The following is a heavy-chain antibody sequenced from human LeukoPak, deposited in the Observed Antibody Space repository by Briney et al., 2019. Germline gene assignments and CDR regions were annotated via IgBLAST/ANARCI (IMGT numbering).Heavy chain of an antibody. J-gene: IGHJ5*02. D-gene: IGHD4-17*01. CDR2: FDPEDGET. Sequence: ASVKVSCKVSGYTLTGLSMHWVRQAPGKGLEWMGGFDPEDGETIYAQKLQGRVTMTEDTSTDTAYMELSSLRSEDTAVYYCATVPGGAVTTMEWFDPWGQGTLVTVSS. CDR1: GYTLTGLS. CDR3: ATVPGGAVTTMEWFDP. V-gene: IGHV1-24*01.